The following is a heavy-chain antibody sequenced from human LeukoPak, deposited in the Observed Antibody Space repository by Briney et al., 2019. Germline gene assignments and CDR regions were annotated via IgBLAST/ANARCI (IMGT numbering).Heavy chain of an antibody. J-gene: IGHJ4*02. CDR2: IYPGDSDT. Sequence: GESLKISCKGSGYSFTSYWIGWVRQMPGKGREWMGIIYPGDSDTRYSPSFQGQVPISADKSISPAYLQWSSLKASDPAMYYCATQGLSQLPPSPFDYWGQGTLVTVSS. CDR1: GYSFTSYW. D-gene: IGHD2-2*01. V-gene: IGHV5-51*01. CDR3: ATQGLSQLPPSPFDY.